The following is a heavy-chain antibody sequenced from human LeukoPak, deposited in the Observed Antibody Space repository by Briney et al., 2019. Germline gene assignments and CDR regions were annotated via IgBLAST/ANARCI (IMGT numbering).Heavy chain of an antibody. J-gene: IGHJ4*02. CDR1: GGSISSSSYY. Sequence: SETLSLTCTVSGGSISSSSYYWGWIRQPPGKGLEWIGSIYYSGSTYYNPSLKSRVTTSVDTSKNQFSLKLSSVTAADTAVYYCASGLMVRGAPVDYWGQGTLVTVSS. CDR3: ASGLMVRGAPVDY. D-gene: IGHD3-10*01. CDR2: IYYSGST. V-gene: IGHV4-39*07.